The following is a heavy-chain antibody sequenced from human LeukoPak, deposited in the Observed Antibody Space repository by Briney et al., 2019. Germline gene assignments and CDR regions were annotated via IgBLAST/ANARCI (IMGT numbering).Heavy chain of an antibody. CDR2: IYPGDSDT. J-gene: IGHJ4*02. V-gene: IGHV5-51*01. D-gene: IGHD3-9*01. Sequence: GESLKISCLGSGYSFTSYWIGWVRQMPGKGLEWMGIIYPGDSDTRYSPSFHGQVTISADKSISTAYLQWSGLNPSHTAMYYRARRDYDILTGLYYFDYWGQGTLVTVSS. CDR1: GYSFTSYW. CDR3: ARRDYDILTGLYYFDY.